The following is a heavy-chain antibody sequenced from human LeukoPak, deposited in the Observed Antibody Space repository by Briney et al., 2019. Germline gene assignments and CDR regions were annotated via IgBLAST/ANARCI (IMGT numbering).Heavy chain of an antibody. V-gene: IGHV4-39*01. D-gene: IGHD3-16*01. CDR1: GGSISSSSYY. CDR3: ARLSIGGTTRLGDC. Sequence: SETLSLTCTVSGGSISSSSYYWGWIRQPPGKGLEWIGSIYYSGSTYYNPSLKSRVTISVDTSKNQFSLKLSSVTAADTAVYYCARLSIGGTTRLGDCWGQGTLVTVSS. J-gene: IGHJ4*02. CDR2: IYYSGST.